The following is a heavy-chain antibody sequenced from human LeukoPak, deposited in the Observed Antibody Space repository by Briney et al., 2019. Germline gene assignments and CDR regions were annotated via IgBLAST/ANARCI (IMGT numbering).Heavy chain of an antibody. Sequence: GGSLTLSCAASGFSFSSYSMHWVRQPPGKGLDWVSSISSSSTYIYYADSVKGRFTISRDNAKNSLYLQMNSLRAEDTAVYYCAKTGGSGSYYSNWFDPWGQGTLVTVSS. D-gene: IGHD3-10*01. CDR1: GFSFSSYS. V-gene: IGHV3-21*01. J-gene: IGHJ5*02. CDR3: AKTGGSGSYYSNWFDP. CDR2: ISSSSTYI.